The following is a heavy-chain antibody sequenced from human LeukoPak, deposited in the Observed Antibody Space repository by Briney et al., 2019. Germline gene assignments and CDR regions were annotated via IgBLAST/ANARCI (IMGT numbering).Heavy chain of an antibody. D-gene: IGHD2-21*01. V-gene: IGHV3-30*01. Sequence: PGRSLRLSCAASGFTFSSYAMHWVRQAPGKGLEWVAVISYDGSNKYYADSVKGRFTISSDNSKNTLYLQMNSLRAEDTAVYYCARGYSLFDYWGQGTLVTVSS. CDR2: ISYDGSNK. CDR1: GFTFSSYA. CDR3: ARGYSLFDY. J-gene: IGHJ4*02.